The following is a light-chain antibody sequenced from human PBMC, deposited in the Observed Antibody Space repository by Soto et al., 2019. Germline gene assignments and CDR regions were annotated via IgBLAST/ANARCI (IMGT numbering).Light chain of an antibody. CDR2: LSSDGSH. V-gene: IGLV4-69*01. CDR3: QTWDTGARVV. J-gene: IGLJ2*01. Sequence: QLVLTQSPSASASRGASVKLTCTLISGHSSYAIAWHQQQPEKGPRYLMKLSSDGSHSKGDGIPDRFSGSSSGAERYLTISRLQSEAEADYYCQTWDTGARVVFGGGTKLTVL. CDR1: SGHSSYA.